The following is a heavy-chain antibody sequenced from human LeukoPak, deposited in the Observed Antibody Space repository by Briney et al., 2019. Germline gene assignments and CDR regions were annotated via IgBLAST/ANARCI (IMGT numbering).Heavy chain of an antibody. J-gene: IGHJ5*02. CDR1: GFSFSTYS. CDR2: ISSSSSYI. Sequence: PGGSLRLSCAASGFSFSTYSMNWVRQAPGKGLEWVSSISSSSSYIYYADSVKGRFTISRDNAKNSLYLQMNSLRAEDTAVYYCARDRISGWPNWFDPWGQGTLVTVSS. V-gene: IGHV3-21*01. D-gene: IGHD6-19*01. CDR3: ARDRISGWPNWFDP.